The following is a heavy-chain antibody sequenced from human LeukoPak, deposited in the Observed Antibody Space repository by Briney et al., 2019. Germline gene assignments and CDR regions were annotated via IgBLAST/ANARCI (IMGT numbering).Heavy chain of an antibody. Sequence: GGSLRLSCAGSGFTFSSYYMTRVRQPPGKGLEWVANIKPDGSEKYYMDSVKGRFTISRDNAKNSLYLQMNSLRADDTAVYFCASGGYNWNRLDYWGQGTLVAVSS. D-gene: IGHD1-20*01. CDR1: GFTFSSYY. CDR3: ASGGYNWNRLDY. V-gene: IGHV3-7*01. J-gene: IGHJ4*02. CDR2: IKPDGSEK.